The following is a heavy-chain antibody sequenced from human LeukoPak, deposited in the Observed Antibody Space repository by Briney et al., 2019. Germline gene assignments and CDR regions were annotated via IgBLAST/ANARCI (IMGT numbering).Heavy chain of an antibody. CDR2: IYHSGST. D-gene: IGHD3-9*01. CDR1: GGSFSGYY. J-gene: IGHJ4*02. Sequence: SETLSLTCAVYGGSFSGYYWSWVRQPPGKGLEWIGEIYHSGSTNYNPSLKSRVTISVDKSKNQFSLKLSSVTAADTAVYYCARRVDILTGYLDYWGQGTLVTVSS. V-gene: IGHV4-34*01. CDR3: ARRVDILTGYLDY.